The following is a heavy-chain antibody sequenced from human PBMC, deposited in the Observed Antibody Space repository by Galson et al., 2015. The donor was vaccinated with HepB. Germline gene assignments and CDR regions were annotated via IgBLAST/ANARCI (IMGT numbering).Heavy chain of an antibody. J-gene: IGHJ2*01. Sequence: SLRLSCAASGFTFDDYAMHWVRQAPGKGLEWVSGISWNSGSIAYVDSVKGRFTISRDNAKNSLYLQMNSLRPEDTALYYCARISRGTYAIDWYFDIWGRGTLVAVSS. V-gene: IGHV3-9*01. D-gene: IGHD2-21*01. CDR3: ARISRGTYAIDWYFDI. CDR1: GFTFDDYA. CDR2: ISWNSGSI.